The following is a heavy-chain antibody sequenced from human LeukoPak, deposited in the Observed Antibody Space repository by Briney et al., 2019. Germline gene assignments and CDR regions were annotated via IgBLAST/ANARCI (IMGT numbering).Heavy chain of an antibody. CDR2: IYPGDSDT. J-gene: IGHJ3*02. V-gene: IGHV5-51*01. D-gene: IGHD3-22*01. CDR3: ARNYYDSSGYPKSFDI. CDR1: GYSFTSYW. Sequence: GESLKISCKGSGYSFTSYWIGWVRQMPGKGLEWMGIIYPGDSDTRYGPSFQGQVTISADKSISTAYLQWSSLKASDTAMYYCARNYYDSSGYPKSFDIWGQGTIVTVSS.